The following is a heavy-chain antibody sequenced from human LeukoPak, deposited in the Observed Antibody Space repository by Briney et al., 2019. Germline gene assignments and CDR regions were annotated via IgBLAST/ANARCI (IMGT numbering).Heavy chain of an antibody. CDR1: GYTLTELS. D-gene: IGHD3-9*01. CDR3: ARGQPSKTIRYFDWLLSHWFDP. J-gene: IGHJ5*02. Sequence: ASVKVSCKVSGYTLTELSMHWVRQAPGKGLEWMGGFDPEDGETIYAQKFQGRVTTTRNTSISTAYMELSSLRSEDTAVYYCARGQPSKTIRYFDWLLSHWFDPWGQGTLVTVSS. V-gene: IGHV1-24*01. CDR2: FDPEDGET.